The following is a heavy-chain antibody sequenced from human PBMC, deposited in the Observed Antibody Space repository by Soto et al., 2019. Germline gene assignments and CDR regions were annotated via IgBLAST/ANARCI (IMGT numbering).Heavy chain of an antibody. D-gene: IGHD3-9*01. J-gene: IGHJ3*02. CDR1: GGSISSYY. CDR2: IYYSGST. V-gene: IGHV4-59*01. Sequence: SETLSLTCTVSGGSISSYYWSWIRQPPGKGLEWIGYIYYSGSTNYNPSLKSRVTISVDTSKNQFSLKLSSVTAADTAVYYCASNYDILTGPGAFDIWGQGTMVTVSS. CDR3: ASNYDILTGPGAFDI.